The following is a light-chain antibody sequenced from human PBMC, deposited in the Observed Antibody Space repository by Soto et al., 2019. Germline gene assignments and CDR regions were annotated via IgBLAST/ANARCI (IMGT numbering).Light chain of an antibody. J-gene: IGLJ3*02. V-gene: IGLV2-14*01. CDR1: SSDIGSHNF. Sequence: QSALTQPASVSGSPGQSITISCTGTSSDIGSHNFVSWHQQHPGKAPKFIIYGVSNRPSGVSNRFSGSKSSNTASLTISGLQADDEADYYCSSYTSTYIWVFGGGTQLTVL. CDR2: GVS. CDR3: SSYTSTYIWV.